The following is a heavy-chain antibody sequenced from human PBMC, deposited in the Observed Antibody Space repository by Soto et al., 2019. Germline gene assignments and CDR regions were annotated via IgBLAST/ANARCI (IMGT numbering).Heavy chain of an antibody. V-gene: IGHV1-18*01. J-gene: IGHJ4*02. CDR1: XYXXXXXG. Sequence: QVQLVQSGXXXXXXXXXVKVSXXASXYXXXXXGISWVXXAPXXXXXXMGWISAYNGNTNYAQKLQGRVTMTTDTSTSTAYMELRSLRSDDTAVYYCARGGEDYYDSSGPFDYWGQGTLVTVSS. CDR3: ARGGEDYYDSSGPFDY. D-gene: IGHD3-22*01. CDR2: ISAYNGNT.